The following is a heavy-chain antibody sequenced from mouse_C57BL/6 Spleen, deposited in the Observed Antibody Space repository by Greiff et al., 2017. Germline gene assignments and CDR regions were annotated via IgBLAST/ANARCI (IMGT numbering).Heavy chain of an antibody. J-gene: IGHJ4*01. CDR2: IYPGDGDT. Sequence: QVQLQQSGPELVKPGASVKISCKASGYAFSSSWMNWVKQRPGKGLEWIGRIYPGDGDTNYNGKFKGKATLTADKSSSTAYMQLSSLTSEDSAVYFCARDYYGSRGYYAMDYWGQGTSVTVSS. D-gene: IGHD1-1*01. V-gene: IGHV1-82*01. CDR3: ARDYYGSRGYYAMDY. CDR1: GYAFSSSW.